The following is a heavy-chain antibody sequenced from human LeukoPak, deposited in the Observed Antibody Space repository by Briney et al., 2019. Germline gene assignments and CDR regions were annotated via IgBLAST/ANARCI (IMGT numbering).Heavy chain of an antibody. CDR1: GFTFSDYY. J-gene: IGHJ4*02. V-gene: IGHV3-11*03. D-gene: IGHD3-22*01. CDR2: ISSSSSYT. Sequence: GGSLRLLRAAPGFTFSDYYISWSRQAPGKGLEWVSYISSSSSYTNDADSVKGRFTISRDIAKTSLYLQMNSLRAEDTAVYYCASIPTYYYDSSGSAVDYWGQGTLVTVSS. CDR3: ASIPTYYYDSSGSAVDY.